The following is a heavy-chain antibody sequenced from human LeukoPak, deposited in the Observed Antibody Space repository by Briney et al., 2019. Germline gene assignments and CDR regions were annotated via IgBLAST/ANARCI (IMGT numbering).Heavy chain of an antibody. J-gene: IGHJ4*02. Sequence: GGSLRLSCAVSGFTFSSYAMHWVRQAPGKGLEWVAVISYDGSNKYYADSVKGRFTISRDNSKNTLYLQMNSLRAEDTAVYYCARDIVATTTLYYFDYWGQGTLVTVSS. CDR1: GFTFSSYA. CDR3: ARDIVATTTLYYFDY. D-gene: IGHD5-12*01. V-gene: IGHV3-30-3*01. CDR2: ISYDGSNK.